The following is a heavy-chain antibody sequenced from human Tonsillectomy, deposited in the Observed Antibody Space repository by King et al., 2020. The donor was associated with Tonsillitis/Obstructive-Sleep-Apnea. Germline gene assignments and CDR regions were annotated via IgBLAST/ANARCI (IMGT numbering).Heavy chain of an antibody. V-gene: IGHV3-23*04. Sequence: VQLVESGGGLVQPGGSLRLSCAASGFTFSSYAMSWVRQAPGKGLEWVSTISGSGGSTYYADSVKGRFTISRDNSKNTLYLQMNSLRAEDTAVYYCAKDLWDSSSRYDAFDIWGQGTMVTVSS. J-gene: IGHJ3*02. CDR2: ISGSGGST. CDR1: GFTFSSYA. CDR3: AKDLWDSSSRYDAFDI. D-gene: IGHD6-6*01.